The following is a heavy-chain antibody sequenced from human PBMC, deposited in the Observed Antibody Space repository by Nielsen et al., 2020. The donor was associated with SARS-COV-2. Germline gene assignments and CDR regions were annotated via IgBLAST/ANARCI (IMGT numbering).Heavy chain of an antibody. J-gene: IGHJ3*02. CDR2: IYYSGST. CDR1: GGSISSYY. Sequence: SETLPLTCTVSGGSISSYYWSWIRQPPGKRLEWIGYIYYSGSTNYNPSLKSRVTISVDTSKNQFSLKLSSVTAADTAVYYCATARDIVVVPAAITAFDIWGQGTMVTVSS. CDR3: ATARDIVVVPAAITAFDI. D-gene: IGHD2-2*02. V-gene: IGHV4-59*08.